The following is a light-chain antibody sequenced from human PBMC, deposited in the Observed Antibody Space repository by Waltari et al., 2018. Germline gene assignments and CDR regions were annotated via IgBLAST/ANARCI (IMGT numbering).Light chain of an antibody. CDR2: EAT. V-gene: IGLV2-23*01. CDR3: CSYAGSSTLV. J-gene: IGLJ3*02. Sequence: QSALTQPASVSGSPGPSLTISRRGTSSDVGGFYLASWYQQRPGQAPTLLLYEATKRPSGVSNRFSGSKSGNTASLTISGLQAEDEAAYFCCSYAGSSTLVFGGGTRVTVL. CDR1: SSDVGGFYL.